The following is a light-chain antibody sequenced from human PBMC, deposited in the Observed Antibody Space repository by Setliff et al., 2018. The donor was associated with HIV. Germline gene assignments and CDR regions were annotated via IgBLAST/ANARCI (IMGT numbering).Light chain of an antibody. CDR2: DVS. Sequence: ALTQPASVSGSPGQSITISCTGTSSDVGGYNYVSWYQQHPGKAPKLMIYDVSDRPSGVSNRFPGSKSGNTASLTISGLQAEDEADYYCASYSNSISLYVFGTGTKVTVL. V-gene: IGLV2-14*03. CDR3: ASYSNSISLYV. J-gene: IGLJ1*01. CDR1: SSDVGGYNY.